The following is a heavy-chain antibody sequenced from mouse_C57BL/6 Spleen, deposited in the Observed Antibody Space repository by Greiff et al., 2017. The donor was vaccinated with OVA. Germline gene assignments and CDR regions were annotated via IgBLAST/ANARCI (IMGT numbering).Heavy chain of an antibody. CDR3: ARTAVDGYPWFAY. V-gene: IGHV1-52*01. CDR2: IDPSDSET. CDR1: GYTFTSYW. D-gene: IGHD2-3*01. Sequence: QVQLQQPGAELVRPGSSVKLSCKASGYTFTSYWMHWVKQRPIQGLEWIGNIDPSDSETHYNQKFKDKATLTVDKSSSTAYMQLSSLTSEDSAVYYCARTAVDGYPWFAYWGQGTLVTVSA. J-gene: IGHJ3*01.